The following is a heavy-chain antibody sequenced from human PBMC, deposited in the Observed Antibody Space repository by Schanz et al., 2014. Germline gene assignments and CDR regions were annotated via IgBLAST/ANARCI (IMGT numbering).Heavy chain of an antibody. CDR2: IYHSGST. D-gene: IGHD6-19*01. CDR3: ARGHHPHGITVAARGFDP. V-gene: IGHV4-4*02. CDR1: RHSFSSSNW. J-gene: IGHJ5*02. Sequence: QVQLQESGPGLVKPSETLSLTCVVSRHSFSSSNWWGWIRQPPGKGLEWIGEIYHSGSTNYNPSLKSRVTISVDKPKKQSSLKVTSMTAADTAVYYCARGHHPHGITVAARGFDPWGQGTLVTVSS.